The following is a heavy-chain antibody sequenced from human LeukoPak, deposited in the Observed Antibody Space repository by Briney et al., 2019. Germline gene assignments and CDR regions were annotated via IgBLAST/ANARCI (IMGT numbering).Heavy chain of an antibody. D-gene: IGHD3-22*01. V-gene: IGHV4-4*07. CDR2: ICTSGST. CDR1: GGSISSYY. CDR3: ARDPSSGYPQGWFDP. J-gene: IGHJ5*02. Sequence: ASETLSLTCTVSGGSISSYYWSWIRQPAGKGLEWIGRICTSGSTNYNPSLKSRVTMSVDTSKNQFSLKLSSVTAADTAVYYCARDPSSGYPQGWFDPWGQGTLVTVSS.